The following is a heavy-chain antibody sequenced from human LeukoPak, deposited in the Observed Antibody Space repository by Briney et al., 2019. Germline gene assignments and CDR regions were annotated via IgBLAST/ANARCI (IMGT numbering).Heavy chain of an antibody. D-gene: IGHD3-10*01. CDR1: GGTFSSYA. CDR2: IIPIFGTA. V-gene: IGHV1-69*05. CDR3: ARANLWFGELFDAFGI. Sequence: SVKVPCKASGGTFSSYAISWVRQAPGQGLEWMGGIIPIFGTANYAQKFQGRVTITTDESTSTAYMELSSLRSEDTAVYYCARANLWFGELFDAFGIWGQGTMVTVSS. J-gene: IGHJ3*02.